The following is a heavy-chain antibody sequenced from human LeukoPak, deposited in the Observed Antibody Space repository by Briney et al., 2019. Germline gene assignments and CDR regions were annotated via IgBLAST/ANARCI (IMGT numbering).Heavy chain of an antibody. CDR3: ARGASAAGTSSY. D-gene: IGHD6-13*01. CDR1: GGSISSGSYY. CDR2: IYTSGST. J-gene: IGHJ4*02. Sequence: SETLSLTCTVSGGSISSGSYYWSWIRQPAGKGLEWIGRIYTSGSTNYNPSLKSRVTISVDTSKNQFSLTLSSVTAADTAVYYCARGASAAGTSSYWGQGTLVTVSS. V-gene: IGHV4-61*02.